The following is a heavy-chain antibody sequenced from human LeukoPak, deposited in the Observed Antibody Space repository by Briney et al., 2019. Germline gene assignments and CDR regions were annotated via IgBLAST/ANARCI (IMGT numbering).Heavy chain of an antibody. CDR1: GFTFSSYW. Sequence: GGSLRLSCAASGFTFSSYWMSWVRQAPGKGLEWVANIKQDGSEKYYVDSVKGRFTISRDNAKNSLYLQMNSLRAEDTAVYYCARVGSGSYLYYYYYGMDVWGQGTTVTVSS. J-gene: IGHJ6*02. CDR3: ARVGSGSYLYYYYYGMDV. V-gene: IGHV3-7*01. D-gene: IGHD3-10*01. CDR2: IKQDGSEK.